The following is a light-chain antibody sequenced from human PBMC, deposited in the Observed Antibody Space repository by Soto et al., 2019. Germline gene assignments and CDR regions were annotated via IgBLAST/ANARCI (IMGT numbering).Light chain of an antibody. CDR1: QSVTIN. Sequence: VMTQAPATLSVSPGERVTLSCRASQSVTINLAWYHQKPGQAPRLLIYGASTRATGIPARFTGSGSGTEFTLSISSLQSEDFGIYYCQQYNNWPQTFGQGTKVDIK. CDR2: GAS. CDR3: QQYNNWPQT. J-gene: IGKJ1*01. V-gene: IGKV3-15*01.